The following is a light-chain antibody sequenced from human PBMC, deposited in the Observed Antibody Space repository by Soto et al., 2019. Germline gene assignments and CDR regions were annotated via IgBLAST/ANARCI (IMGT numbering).Light chain of an antibody. CDR1: QGISHW. V-gene: IGKV1D-12*01. Sequence: DIQLTQSPSSVSASVGERVTITCRASQGISHWVAWYQHKPGEAPKLLIHAASTLQRGVPSRFSGSGSGTEFTLTISSLQPEDFATYYSQQSNSFPLTFGPGTKVDGK. CDR3: QQSNSFPLT. J-gene: IGKJ3*01. CDR2: AAS.